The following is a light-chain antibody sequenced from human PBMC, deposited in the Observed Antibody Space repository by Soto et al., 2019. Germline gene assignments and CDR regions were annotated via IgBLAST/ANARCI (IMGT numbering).Light chain of an antibody. CDR3: CSYVGGTITYDG. V-gene: IGLV2-23*01. CDR1: TADGGSSKF. Sequence: QSAPTQPASASRSPGQSITISCNGTTADGGSSKFVSWYQQHPGKAPKLILYEATKRPAGVSNRFSGSKSGNTVSLTISGLQPEDEADYFGCSYVGGTITYDGVGIGTKVTVL. CDR2: EAT. J-gene: IGLJ1*01.